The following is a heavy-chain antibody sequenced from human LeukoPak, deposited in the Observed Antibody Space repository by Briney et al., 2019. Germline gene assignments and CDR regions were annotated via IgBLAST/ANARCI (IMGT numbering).Heavy chain of an antibody. CDR3: ARAVAVAAPLGY. CDR2: VYYSGST. J-gene: IGHJ4*02. V-gene: IGHV4-59*01. Sequence: SETLSLTCTVSGGSISSFYWSWIRQPPGKGLEWIGYVYYSGSTIYNPSLKSRVTISVDTSKNQFSLKLNSVTAADTAVYYCARAVAVAAPLGYWGQGTLVTVSS. CDR1: GGSISSFY. D-gene: IGHD6-19*01.